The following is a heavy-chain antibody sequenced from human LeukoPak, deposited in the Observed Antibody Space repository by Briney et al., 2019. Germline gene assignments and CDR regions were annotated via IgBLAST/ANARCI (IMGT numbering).Heavy chain of an antibody. D-gene: IGHD5-18*01. V-gene: IGHV3-7*03. CDR1: GFTFSNAW. CDR2: IKQDGSEK. CDR3: ARAVDTANYYYGMDV. Sequence: GGSLRLSCAASGFTFSNAWMNWVRQAPGKGLEWVANIKQDGSEKYYVDSVKGRFTISRDNAKNSLYLQMSSLRAEDTAVYYCARAVDTANYYYGMDVWGQGTTVTVSS. J-gene: IGHJ6*02.